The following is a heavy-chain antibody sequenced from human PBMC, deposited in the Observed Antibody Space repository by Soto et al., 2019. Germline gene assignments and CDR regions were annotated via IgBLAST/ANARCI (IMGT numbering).Heavy chain of an antibody. CDR3: SHLGFS. V-gene: IGHV3-48*01. D-gene: IGHD3-16*01. CDR2: ISSSSSAI. CDR1: GFTFSSYS. J-gene: IGHJ5*02. Sequence: PGGSLRLSCAASGFTFSSYSMNWVRQAPGKGLEWVSYISSSSSAIFYSDSVKGRFTISRDNAKNSLYLQMNSLRAEDTAVYYCSHLGFSWGLGTLVTVSS.